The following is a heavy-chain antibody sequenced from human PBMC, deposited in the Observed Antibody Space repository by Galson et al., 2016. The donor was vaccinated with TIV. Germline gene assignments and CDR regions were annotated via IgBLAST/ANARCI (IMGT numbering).Heavy chain of an antibody. CDR1: GFTSSSYD. J-gene: IGHJ4*02. Sequence: SLRLSCAASGFTSSSYDMHWVRQAPGKGLEWVAIISFDRSDKYYGDSVKGRFTISRDNSKNTLYLQMNSLTAEDTAVYYCARQWQSYFFDYWGQGTLVTVSS. D-gene: IGHD6-19*01. CDR2: ISFDRSDK. CDR3: ARQWQSYFFDY. V-gene: IGHV3-33*05.